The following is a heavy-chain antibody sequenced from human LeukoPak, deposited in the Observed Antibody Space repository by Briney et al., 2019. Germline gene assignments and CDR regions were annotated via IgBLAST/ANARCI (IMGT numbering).Heavy chain of an antibody. J-gene: IGHJ4*02. D-gene: IGHD6-13*01. CDR3: VKDRSDSSSWYGQFEY. CDR2: MSGSGGST. CDR1: GFTFSTYA. V-gene: IGHV3-23*01. Sequence: GGSLRVSCAASGFTFSTYAMNWVRQAPGKGLEWVSAMSGSGGSTYYADSVKGRFTISRDNSKNTLYLQMNSLRPEDTAVFYCVKDRSDSSSWYGQFEYWGQGTLVTVSS.